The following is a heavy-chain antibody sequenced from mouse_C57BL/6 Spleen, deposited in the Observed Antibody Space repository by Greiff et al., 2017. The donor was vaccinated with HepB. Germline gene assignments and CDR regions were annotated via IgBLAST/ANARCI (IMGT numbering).Heavy chain of an antibody. CDR3: ARLGGITTVVVPYWYFDV. D-gene: IGHD1-1*01. CDR1: GYTFTGYW. J-gene: IGHJ1*03. Sequence: VQLQESGAELMKPGASVKLSCKATGYTFTGYWIEWVKQRPGHGLEWIGEILPGSGSTNYNEKFKGKATFTADTSSNTAYMQLSSLTTEDSAIYYCARLGGITTVVVPYWYFDVWGTGTTVTVSS. CDR2: ILPGSGST. V-gene: IGHV1-9*01.